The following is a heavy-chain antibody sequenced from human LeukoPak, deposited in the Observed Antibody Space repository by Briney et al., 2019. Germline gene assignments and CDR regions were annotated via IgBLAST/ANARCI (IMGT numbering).Heavy chain of an antibody. Sequence: ASVKVSCKASGYTFTGYYMHWVRQAPGQGLEWMGWINPNSGGTNYAQKFQGRVTMTRDTSISTAYMELSRLRSDDTAVYYCASYQVDSSGSHWFDPWGQGTLVTVSS. J-gene: IGHJ5*02. CDR1: GYTFTGYY. V-gene: IGHV1-2*02. D-gene: IGHD3-22*01. CDR3: ASYQVDSSGSHWFDP. CDR2: INPNSGGT.